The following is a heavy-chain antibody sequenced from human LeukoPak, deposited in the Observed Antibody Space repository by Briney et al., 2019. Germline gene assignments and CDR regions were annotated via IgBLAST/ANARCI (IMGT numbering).Heavy chain of an antibody. CDR2: MFYSGTT. Sequence: KASETLSLTCTVSGGSIRSSYWSWIRQPPGKGLERIGCMFYSGTTNYNPSLKSRVTISVDTSKNQFSLKLSSVTAADTAVYYCARDLLSSGEYWGQGTLVTVSS. CDR1: GGSIRSSY. CDR3: ARDLLSSGEY. V-gene: IGHV4-59*01. J-gene: IGHJ4*02.